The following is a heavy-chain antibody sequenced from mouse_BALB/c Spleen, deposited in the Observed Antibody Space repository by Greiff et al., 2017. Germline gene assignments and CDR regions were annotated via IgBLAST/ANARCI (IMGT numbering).Heavy chain of an antibody. J-gene: IGHJ1*01. V-gene: IGHV5-12-1*01. Sequence: EVMLVESGGGLVKPGGSLKLSCAASGFAFSSYDMSWVRQTPEKRLEWVAYISSGGGSTYYPDTVKGRFTISRDNAKNTLYLQMSSLKSEDTAMYYCARPFDLLWYFDVWGAGTTVTVSS. CDR3: ARPFDLLWYFDV. D-gene: IGHD2-1*01. CDR1: GFAFSSYD. CDR2: ISSGGGST.